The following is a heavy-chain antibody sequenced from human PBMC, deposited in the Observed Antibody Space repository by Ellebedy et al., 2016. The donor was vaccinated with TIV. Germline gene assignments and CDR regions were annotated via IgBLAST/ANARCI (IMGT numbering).Heavy chain of an antibody. V-gene: IGHV1-18*01. D-gene: IGHD3-10*01. CDR3: ARYSGSGTYYRNGMDV. Sequence: AASVKVSCKSSGYTFIDYGIPWVRQAPGQGLDWMGWVSAYSGNTNYAENVQGRVTMTTDTSTDTAYMELRSLRSDDTAVYYCARYSGSGTYYRNGMDVWGQGTTVTVSS. CDR1: GYTFIDYG. J-gene: IGHJ6*02. CDR2: VSAYSGNT.